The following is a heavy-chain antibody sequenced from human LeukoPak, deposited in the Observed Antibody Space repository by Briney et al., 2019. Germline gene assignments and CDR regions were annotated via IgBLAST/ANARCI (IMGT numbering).Heavy chain of an antibody. D-gene: IGHD2-8*01. V-gene: IGHV1-46*01. CDR3: ARYYCPSGTCFHFDY. J-gene: IGHJ4*02. Sequence: ASVKVSCKASGYTFTSYYMHWVRQAPGQGLEWMGIINPSGGSTSYAQKFQGRVTMTRDTSTSTVYMELSSLRSEDTAVYYCARYYCPSGTCFHFDYWGQGTLVTVSS. CDR2: INPSGGST. CDR1: GYTFTSYY.